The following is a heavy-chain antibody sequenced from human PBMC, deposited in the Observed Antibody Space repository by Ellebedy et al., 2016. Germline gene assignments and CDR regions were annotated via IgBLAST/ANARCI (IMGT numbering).Heavy chain of an antibody. V-gene: IGHV3-11*01. CDR3: ARDLSEWEPKGWFNP. CDR1: GFTFSDYY. D-gene: IGHD1-26*01. CDR2: ISSSGNTK. J-gene: IGHJ5*02. Sequence: GESLKISXAAFGFTFSDYYMSWIRQAPGKGLEWVSYISSSGNTKHYADSVKGRFTISRDNAKNSLCLQMSSLRAEDTAVYYCARDLSEWEPKGWFNPWGQGTLVTVSS.